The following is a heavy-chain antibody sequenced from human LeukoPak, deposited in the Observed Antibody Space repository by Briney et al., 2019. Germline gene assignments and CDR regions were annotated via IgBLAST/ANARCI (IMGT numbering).Heavy chain of an antibody. CDR3: ARGQEALYSSSSGCFDL. CDR2: IKQDGSEK. V-gene: IGHV3-7*01. Sequence: SGGSLRLSCAASGFTFSSYWLSWVRQAPGKGLEWVANIKQDGSEKYYVDSVKGRFTISRDNAKNSLYLQMNSLRAEDTAVYYCARGQEALYSSSSGCFDLWGRGTLVTVSS. CDR1: GFTFSSYW. J-gene: IGHJ2*01. D-gene: IGHD6-6*01.